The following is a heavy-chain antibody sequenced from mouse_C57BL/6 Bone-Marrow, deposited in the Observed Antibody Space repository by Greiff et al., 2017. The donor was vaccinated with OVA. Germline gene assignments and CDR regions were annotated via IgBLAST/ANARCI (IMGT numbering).Heavy chain of an antibody. D-gene: IGHD1-1*01. Sequence: QVQLKQPGAELVKPGASVKVSCKASGYTFTSYWMHWVKQRPGQGLEWIGRIHPSDSDTNYNQKFKGKATLTVDKSSSTAYMQLSSLTSEDSAVYYCAFTTVVENFDYWGQGTTLTVSS. CDR1: GYTFTSYW. V-gene: IGHV1-74*01. J-gene: IGHJ2*01. CDR3: AFTTVVENFDY. CDR2: IHPSDSDT.